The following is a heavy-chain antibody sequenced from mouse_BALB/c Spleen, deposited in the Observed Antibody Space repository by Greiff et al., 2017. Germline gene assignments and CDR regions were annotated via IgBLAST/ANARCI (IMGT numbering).Heavy chain of an antibody. CDR1: GYTFTSYW. CDR3: ARRGYAIDY. CDR2: INPSTGYT. D-gene: IGHD2-10*02. J-gene: IGHJ2*01. Sequence: VKLMESGAELAKPGASVKMSCKASGYTFTSYWMHWVKQRPGQGLEWIGYINPSTGYTEYNQKFKDKATLTADKSSSTAYMQLSSLTSEDSAVYYCARRGYAIDYWGQGTTLTVSS. V-gene: IGHV1-7*01.